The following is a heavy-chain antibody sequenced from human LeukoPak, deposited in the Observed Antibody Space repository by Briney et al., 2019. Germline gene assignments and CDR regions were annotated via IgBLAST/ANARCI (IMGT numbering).Heavy chain of an antibody. Sequence: SETLSLTCTVSGGSISSYYWSWIRQPPGKGLEWIGYIYYSGSTNYNPSLKSRVTISVATSKNRFSLKLSSVTAADTAVYYCASGVPDYDSSGYYLYYWGQGTLVTVSS. J-gene: IGHJ4*02. CDR3: ASGVPDYDSSGYYLYY. V-gene: IGHV4-59*08. CDR2: IYYSGST. CDR1: GGSISSYY. D-gene: IGHD3-22*01.